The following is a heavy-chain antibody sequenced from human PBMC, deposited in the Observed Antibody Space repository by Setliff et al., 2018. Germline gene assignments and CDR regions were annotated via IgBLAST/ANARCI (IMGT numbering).Heavy chain of an antibody. V-gene: IGHV3-23*01. CDR2: ISGSSVDT. Sequence: GGSLRLSCVASGFTFGSYAMSWVRQTPGKGLEWVSTISGSSVDTYYVDSVKGRFAISRDNSKNTLSLQMNSLRAEDTAVYYCAKDTYYYDSSGYYVFDYWGQGTLVTVSS. CDR3: AKDTYYYDSSGYYVFDY. J-gene: IGHJ4*02. CDR1: GFTFGSYA. D-gene: IGHD3-22*01.